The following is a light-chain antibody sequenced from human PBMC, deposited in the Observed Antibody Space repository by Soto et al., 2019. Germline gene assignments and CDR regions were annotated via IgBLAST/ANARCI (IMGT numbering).Light chain of an antibody. J-gene: IGLJ2*01. CDR3: AAWDDTVNGLV. CDR1: SANIGSNY. CDR2: RAD. V-gene: IGLV1-47*01. Sequence: QSVLTQSPAASGTPGQRVTISCSGSSANIGSNYVYWYQQFPGTAPRLLIYRADQWPSGVPDRFSGSKSGTSASLAISGLRSEDEAAYYCAAWDDTVNGLVFGGGTKLTVL.